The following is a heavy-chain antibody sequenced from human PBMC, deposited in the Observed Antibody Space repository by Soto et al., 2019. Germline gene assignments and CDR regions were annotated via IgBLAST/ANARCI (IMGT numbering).Heavy chain of an antibody. V-gene: IGHV3-66*04. CDR3: ARRHYYGSD. D-gene: IGHD3-10*01. CDR2: IYSGGST. CDR1: GFSVSSNY. Sequence: EAQLVESGGGLVQPGGSLRLSCAASGFSVSSNYMYWVRQAPGKGLECVSLIYSGGSTDHADSVKDRFTISRDNSKNTLYLQMNSLRAEDTAVYYCARRHYYGSDWGQGTLVTVSS. J-gene: IGHJ4*02.